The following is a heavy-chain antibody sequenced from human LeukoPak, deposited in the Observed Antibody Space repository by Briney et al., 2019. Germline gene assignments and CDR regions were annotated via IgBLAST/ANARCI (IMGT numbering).Heavy chain of an antibody. V-gene: IGHV5-51*01. J-gene: IGHJ3*01. Sequence: LGESLKISCKGSGYSFTSYWIGWVRQMPGKGLEWMGIIYPGDSDTKYSPSFQGQVTMSADKSLSTAYMQWSSLKASDTAMYYCARSTMVRGILGSGGAFDVWGQGSMVTVAS. D-gene: IGHD3-10*01. CDR3: ARSTMVRGILGSGGAFDV. CDR2: IYPGDSDT. CDR1: GYSFTSYW.